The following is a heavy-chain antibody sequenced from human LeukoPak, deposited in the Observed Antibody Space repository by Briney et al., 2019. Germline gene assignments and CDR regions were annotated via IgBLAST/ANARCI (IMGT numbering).Heavy chain of an antibody. Sequence: SETLSLTCTVSGGSISSYYWSWIRQPAGKGLEWIGRIYTSGSTNYNASLKSRVSMSVDTSKNQFSLKLSSVTAADTAVYYCARDRRSDCSGGSCYGVWFDPWGQGTLVTVSS. CDR2: IYTSGST. J-gene: IGHJ5*02. CDR3: ARDRRSDCSGGSCYGVWFDP. V-gene: IGHV4-4*07. CDR1: GGSISSYY. D-gene: IGHD2-15*01.